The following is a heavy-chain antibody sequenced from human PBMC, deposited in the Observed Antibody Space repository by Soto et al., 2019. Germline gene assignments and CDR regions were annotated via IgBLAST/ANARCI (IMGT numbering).Heavy chain of an antibody. CDR3: ASQAGFYYYYGMDV. J-gene: IGHJ6*02. V-gene: IGHV4-39*01. Sequence: SETLSLTCTVSGGSISSGGYYWSWIRQHPGKGLEWIGNIHHSGSTFYNPSLKSRVTISVDTSKNQFSLKLSSVTAADTAVYYCASQAGFYYYYGMDVWGQGTTVTVSS. D-gene: IGHD6-19*01. CDR2: IHHSGST. CDR1: GGSISSGGYY.